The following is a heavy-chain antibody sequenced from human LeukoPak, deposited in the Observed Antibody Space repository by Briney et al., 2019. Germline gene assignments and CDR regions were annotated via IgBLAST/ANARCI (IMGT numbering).Heavy chain of an antibody. CDR3: ARSGGRLARSPFDY. CDR1: GGSFSSGTFY. V-gene: IGHV4-39*01. D-gene: IGHD6-19*01. Sequence: SETLSLTCTFSGGSFSSGTFYWAWIRQPPGKGLEWIGSIHFSGGTYYNPSLKSRVTISVDTSKNQFSLRVTSVTAADTAVYYCARSGGRLARSPFDYWGQGTLVTVSS. CDR2: IHFSGGT. J-gene: IGHJ4*02.